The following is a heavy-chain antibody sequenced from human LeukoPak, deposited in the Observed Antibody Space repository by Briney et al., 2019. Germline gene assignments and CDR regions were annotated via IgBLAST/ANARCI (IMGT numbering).Heavy chain of an antibody. D-gene: IGHD2-2*01. CDR3: ARAHLPAAMIWWFDP. J-gene: IGHJ5*02. CDR2: ISSSSSYI. V-gene: IGHV3-21*01. Sequence: PGGSLRLSCAAPGFTFSSYSMNWVRQAPGKGLEWVSSISSSSSYIYYADSVKGRFTISRDNAKNSLYLQMNSLRAEDTAVYYCARAHLPAAMIWWFDPWGQGTLVTVSS. CDR1: GFTFSSYS.